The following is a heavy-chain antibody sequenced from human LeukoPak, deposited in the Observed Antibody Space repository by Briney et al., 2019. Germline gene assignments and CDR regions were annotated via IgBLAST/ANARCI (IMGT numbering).Heavy chain of an antibody. D-gene: IGHD3-10*01. Sequence: ASVKVSCKASGYTFTSYGISWVRQAPGQGLEWMGGIIPIFGTANYAQKFQGRVTITADESTSTAYMELSSLRSEDTAVYYCAREYGSGSYYWGQGTLVTVSS. CDR2: IIPIFGTA. CDR1: GYTFTSYG. J-gene: IGHJ4*02. CDR3: AREYGSGSYY. V-gene: IGHV1-69*13.